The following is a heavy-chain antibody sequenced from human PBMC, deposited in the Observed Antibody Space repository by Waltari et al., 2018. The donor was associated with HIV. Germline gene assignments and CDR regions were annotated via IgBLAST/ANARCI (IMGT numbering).Heavy chain of an antibody. D-gene: IGHD6-19*01. Sequence: QVQLVETGGSLVKPGGWLRLSGAAAGFTFRDSHRSWNSQAPGKGLEWIAYISNSRGSPHYADTVRGRFTISRDDAKNALYLQMNSLREEDTAIYYCARDEGPSHSLGWYWFDPWGQGSLVTVSS. J-gene: IGHJ5*02. V-gene: IGHV3-11*04. CDR2: ISNSRGSP. CDR1: GFTFRDSH. CDR3: ARDEGPSHSLGWYWFDP.